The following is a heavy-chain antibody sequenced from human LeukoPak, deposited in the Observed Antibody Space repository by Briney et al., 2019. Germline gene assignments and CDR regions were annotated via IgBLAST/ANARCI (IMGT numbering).Heavy chain of an antibody. CDR2: ISGSGDNT. CDR1: GFTFSSYA. CDR3: AKTPAYCGGDCYTSETFYFDY. D-gene: IGHD2-21*02. V-gene: IGHV3-23*01. Sequence: GGSLRLSCAASGFTFSSYAMSWVRQAPGKGLEWVSGISGSGDNTYYADSVKGRFTISRDNSKNTLYVQMNSLRAEDTAVYYCAKTPAYCGGDCYTSETFYFDYWGQGTLVTVSS. J-gene: IGHJ4*02.